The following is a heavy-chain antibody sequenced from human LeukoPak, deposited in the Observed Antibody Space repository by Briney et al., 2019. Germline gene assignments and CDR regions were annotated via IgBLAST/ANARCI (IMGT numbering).Heavy chain of an antibody. CDR2: INHSGST. J-gene: IGHJ6*03. V-gene: IGHV4-4*02. Sequence: SGTLSLTSAVSGVSISSINWWSWVRQPPGKGLEWIGEINHSGSTNYNPSLKIRVTISVDKSKSQFSLKLSSVTAADTAVYYCARLKAYYYYYMDVWGKGTTVTVSS. CDR1: GVSISSINW. CDR3: ARLKAYYYYYMDV.